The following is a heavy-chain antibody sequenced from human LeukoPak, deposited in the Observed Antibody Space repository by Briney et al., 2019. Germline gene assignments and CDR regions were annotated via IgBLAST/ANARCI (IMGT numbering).Heavy chain of an antibody. D-gene: IGHD6-6*01. CDR1: GFIFSSYA. CDR2: ISGSGDST. V-gene: IGHV3-23*01. J-gene: IGHJ4*02. Sequence: GGSLRLSCAASGFIFSSYAMSWVRQAPGKGLEWVSGISGSGDSTYYADSVKGRFTISRDTSKNTLYLQMNSLRAEDTAVYYCAKSYTSSIAARPGYWGQGTLVTVSS. CDR3: AKSYTSSIAARPGY.